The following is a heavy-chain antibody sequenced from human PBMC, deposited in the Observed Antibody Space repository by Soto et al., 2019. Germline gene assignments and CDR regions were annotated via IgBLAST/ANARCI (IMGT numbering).Heavy chain of an antibody. Sequence: SGGSLRLSCAASGFTFSSYGMHWVRQAPGKGLEWVAVISYDGSNKYYADSVKGRFTISRDNSKNTLYLQMNSLRAEDTAVYYCAKYDSSGYYYVLDYWGQGTLVTVSS. V-gene: IGHV3-30*18. J-gene: IGHJ4*02. CDR3: AKYDSSGYYYVLDY. CDR1: GFTFSSYG. D-gene: IGHD3-22*01. CDR2: ISYDGSNK.